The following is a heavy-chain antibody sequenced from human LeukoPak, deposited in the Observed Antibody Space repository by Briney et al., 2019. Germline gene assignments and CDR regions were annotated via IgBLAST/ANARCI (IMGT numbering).Heavy chain of an antibody. Sequence: PGGSLRLSCAASGFTFSSYSMNWVRQAPGKGLEWVSYISSSSSTIYYADSVKGRFTISRDNAKNSLYLQMNSLRAEDTAVYYCARAMQLWLGEARSFDYWGQGTLVTVSS. D-gene: IGHD3-10*01. CDR3: ARAMQLWLGEARSFDY. J-gene: IGHJ4*02. CDR1: GFTFSSYS. CDR2: ISSSSSTI. V-gene: IGHV3-48*01.